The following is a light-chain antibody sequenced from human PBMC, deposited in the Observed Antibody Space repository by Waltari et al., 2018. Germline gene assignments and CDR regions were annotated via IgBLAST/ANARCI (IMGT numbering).Light chain of an antibody. CDR1: QSVSSSY. CDR2: GAS. CDR3: QQCGTSRT. V-gene: IGKV3-20*01. J-gene: IGKJ1*01. Sequence: EIVLTQSPGTLSLSPGESATLSCRASQSVSSSYLAWYQQKPGQGPRLLSYGASSRATGIPDRCSGSGSGTDFTLTISRLEPEDVAVYYCQQCGTSRTFGQGTKVEI.